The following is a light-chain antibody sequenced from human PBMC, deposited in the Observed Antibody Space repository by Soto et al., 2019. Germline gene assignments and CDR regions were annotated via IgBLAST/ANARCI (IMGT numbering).Light chain of an antibody. CDR1: QSVSSSY. V-gene: IGKV3-20*01. Sequence: EIVLTQSPGTLSLSPGDRATLSCRSSQSVSSSYLAWYQQKPGQAPRLLIYGASTRATGIPDRFSGDGSVTHFTLTISRLEAEDFAVYYCQQYGSSLTWTFGQGTKVDIK. CDR2: GAS. CDR3: QQYGSSLTWT. J-gene: IGKJ1*01.